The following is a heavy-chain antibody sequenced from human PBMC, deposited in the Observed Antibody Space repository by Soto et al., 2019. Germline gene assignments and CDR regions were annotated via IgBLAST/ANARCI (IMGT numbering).Heavy chain of an antibody. J-gene: IGHJ4*02. CDR3: ARRESVTRSLGYFDY. Sequence: QLQLQESGPGLVKPSQTLSLTCTVSGGSIRRSDYYWSWVRHLPGRGLEWIGYIYYSGSSFYNPSLMSRLAISVDTSRNQFSLSLTSVTAADTAVYYCARRESVTRSLGYFDYWGQGIRVTVTS. D-gene: IGHD7-27*01. CDR2: IYYSGSS. V-gene: IGHV4-31*03. CDR1: GGSIRRSDYY.